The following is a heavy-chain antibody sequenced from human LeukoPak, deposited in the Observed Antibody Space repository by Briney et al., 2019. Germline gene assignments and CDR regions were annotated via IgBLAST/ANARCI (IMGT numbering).Heavy chain of an antibody. V-gene: IGHV3-7*01. CDR3: ARHSASGSYYTYNFDY. CDR1: GFTLSNYW. J-gene: IGHJ4*02. Sequence: GGSLRLSCAASGFTLSNYWMSWVRQAPGKGLEWVANINQDGSQTYYVDSLKGRLTISRDNVKGSLYLQMNSLRAEDTAVFYCARHSASGSYYTYNFDYRGQGTQVTVSS. D-gene: IGHD3-10*01. CDR2: INQDGSQT.